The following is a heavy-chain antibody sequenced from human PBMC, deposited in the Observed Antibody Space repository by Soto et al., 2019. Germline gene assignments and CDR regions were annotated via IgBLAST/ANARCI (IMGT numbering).Heavy chain of an antibody. CDR3: ARDYYDSSGYSKRHYYYGMDV. D-gene: IGHD3-22*01. V-gene: IGHV1-2*04. CDR1: GYTFTGYY. Sequence: ASVKVSCKASGYTFTGYYMHWVRQAPGQGLEWMGWINPNSGGTNYAQKFQGWVTMTRDTSISTAYMELSRLRSDDTAVYYCARDYYDSSGYSKRHYYYGMDVWGQGTTVTVSS. J-gene: IGHJ6*02. CDR2: INPNSGGT.